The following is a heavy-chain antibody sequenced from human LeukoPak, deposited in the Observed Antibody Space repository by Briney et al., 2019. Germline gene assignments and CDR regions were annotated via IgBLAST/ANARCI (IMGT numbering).Heavy chain of an antibody. CDR3: ATYDYGDAFDI. CDR1: GGSISIYY. D-gene: IGHD4-17*01. CDR2: IYTSGST. V-gene: IGHV4-4*07. Sequence: PSETLSLTCTVSGGSISIYYWNWIRQPAGKGLEWIGRIYTSGSTKYNPSLKSRVTMSVDTSKNQFSLELSSVTAADTAVYYCATYDYGDAFDIWGQGTMVTVSS. J-gene: IGHJ3*02.